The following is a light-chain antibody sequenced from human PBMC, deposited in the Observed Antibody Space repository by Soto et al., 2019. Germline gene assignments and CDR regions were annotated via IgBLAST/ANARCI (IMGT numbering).Light chain of an antibody. CDR1: SGHSSYA. CDR2: LNSDGSH. CDR3: QTWGSGIYWV. Sequence: QPVLTQSPSASASLGASVKLTCTLSSGHSSYAIAWHQQQPEKGPRYLMKLNSDGSHSKGDGIPDRFSGSSSGAERYLTISSLPSADEADYYCQTWGSGIYWVFGGGTKLPVL. J-gene: IGLJ3*02. V-gene: IGLV4-69*01.